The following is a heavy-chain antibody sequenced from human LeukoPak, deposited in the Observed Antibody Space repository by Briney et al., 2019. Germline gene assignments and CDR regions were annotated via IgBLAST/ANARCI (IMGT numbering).Heavy chain of an antibody. D-gene: IGHD1-14*01. CDR1: GFTFSTYA. J-gene: IGHJ4*02. V-gene: IGHV3-23*01. CDR3: ATDVTGGAISF. CDR2: ITSSGGST. Sequence: GGSLRLSCAASGFTFSTYAMSWVRQAPGKGLEWVSIITSSGGSTNYADSVKGRFTISRDNSKNTLYLQMNSLKPDDTAVYYCATDVTGGAISFWGQGALVTVST.